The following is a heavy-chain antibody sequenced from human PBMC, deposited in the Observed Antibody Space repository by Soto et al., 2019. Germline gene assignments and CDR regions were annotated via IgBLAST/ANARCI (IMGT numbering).Heavy chain of an antibody. CDR3: AHRVGPQVGRFFDY. J-gene: IGHJ4*02. CDR1: GFSLSTSEAG. CDR2: IYWNDDK. D-gene: IGHD3-10*01. V-gene: IGHV2-5*01. Sequence: QITLKESGPTLVKPTQTLTLTCTFSGFSLSTSEAGVGWIRQPPGKALEWLALIYWNDDKRYSPSLRSRLTITKDTSKNQVVLTMTNMDPVDTSTYYCAHRVGPQVGRFFDYWGQGTLVTVSS.